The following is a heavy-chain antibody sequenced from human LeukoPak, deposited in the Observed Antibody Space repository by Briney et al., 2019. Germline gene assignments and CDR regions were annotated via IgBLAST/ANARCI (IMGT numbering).Heavy chain of an antibody. Sequence: ASVKVSCKASGGTFSSYAISWVRQAPGQGLEWMGGIIPIFGTANYAQKFQGRVTITADESTSTAYMELSSLRSEDTAVYYCARPPYYDSSGFDAFDIWGQGTMVTVSP. CDR2: IIPIFGTA. V-gene: IGHV1-69*13. D-gene: IGHD3-22*01. J-gene: IGHJ3*02. CDR1: GGTFSSYA. CDR3: ARPPYYDSSGFDAFDI.